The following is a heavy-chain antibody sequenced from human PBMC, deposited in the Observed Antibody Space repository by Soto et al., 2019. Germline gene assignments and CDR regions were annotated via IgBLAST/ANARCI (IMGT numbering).Heavy chain of an antibody. CDR1: GYTFTSYD. J-gene: IGHJ5*02. V-gene: IGHV1-8*01. Sequence: ASVKVSCKASGYTFTSYDINWVRQATGQGIECIGWMNPISGNSGYAQKFQGRVTMTRNTSISTVYLELSSLCSEDTAVYYCARRPGNYYWFDPWGQGTLVTVS. D-gene: IGHD4-4*01. CDR2: MNPISGNS. CDR3: ARRPGNYYWFDP.